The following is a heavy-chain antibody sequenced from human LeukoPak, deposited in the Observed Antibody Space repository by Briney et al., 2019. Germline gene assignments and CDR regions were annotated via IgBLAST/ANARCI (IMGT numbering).Heavy chain of an antibody. CDR3: AKVRRITMIVVGASDY. D-gene: IGHD3-22*01. CDR1: GFTFSSYA. J-gene: IGHJ4*02. V-gene: IGHV3-23*01. CDR2: ISGSGGST. Sequence: QAGGSLRLSCAASGFTFSSYAMSWVRQAPGKGLEWVSAISGSGGSTYYADSVKGRFTISRDNSKNTLYLQMNSLRAEDTAVYYCAKVRRITMIVVGASDYWGQGTLVTVSS.